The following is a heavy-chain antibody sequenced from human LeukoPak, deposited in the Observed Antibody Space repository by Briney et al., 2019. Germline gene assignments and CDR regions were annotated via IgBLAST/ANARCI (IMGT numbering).Heavy chain of an antibody. CDR3: ARRRDFWSGYFDY. Sequence: SETLSLTCTVSGGSISSYYWSWIRQPPGKGLEWIGYIYYSGSTNYNPSLKSRVTISVDTSKNQFSLKLSSVTAADTAVYYCARRRDFWSGYFDYWGQGTLVTVSS. V-gene: IGHV4-59*01. CDR1: GGSISSYY. CDR2: IYYSGST. J-gene: IGHJ4*02. D-gene: IGHD3-3*01.